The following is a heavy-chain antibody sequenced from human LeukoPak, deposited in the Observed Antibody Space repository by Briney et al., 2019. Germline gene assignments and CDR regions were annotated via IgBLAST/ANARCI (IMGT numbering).Heavy chain of an antibody. CDR3: ARGIVVVGNWFDP. V-gene: IGHV4-31*03. Sequence: SETLSLTCTVSGGSISSGGYYWSWIRQHPGKGLEWIGYIYYSGSTYYNPSFKSRVTISVDTSKNQFSLKLSSVTAADTAVYYCARGIVVVGNWFDPWGQGTLVTVSS. D-gene: IGHD2-2*01. CDR2: IYYSGST. J-gene: IGHJ5*02. CDR1: GGSISSGGYY.